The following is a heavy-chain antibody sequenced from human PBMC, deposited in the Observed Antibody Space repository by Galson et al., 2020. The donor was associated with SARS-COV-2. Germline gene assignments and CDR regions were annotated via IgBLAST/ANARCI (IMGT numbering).Heavy chain of an antibody. CDR3: ARDATSSGWYNWFNP. CDR2: VLNSGTT. J-gene: IGHJ5*02. CDR1: GGSIRSSNYY. V-gene: IGHV4-39*07. Sequence: SETLSLTCTVSGGSIRSSNYYWGWIRQPPGKGLEWIGSVLNSGTTHYSPSLQSRVTISVDTSKNQFSLNLNSVTAADTAMYYCARDATSSGWYNWFNPWGQGTLVTVSS. D-gene: IGHD6-19*01.